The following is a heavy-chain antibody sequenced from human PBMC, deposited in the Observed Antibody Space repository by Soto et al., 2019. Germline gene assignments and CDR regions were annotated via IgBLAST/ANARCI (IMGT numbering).Heavy chain of an antibody. CDR1: GFICLTSG. V-gene: IGHV3-33*01. Sequence: QVQLVESGGGVVQPGSSLRLSCAASGFICLTSGRHWVRQAPGKGLEWGAVIWYDGSNKDYADPVKGRLTTSRDNSNNTLYMQMNSLRVEDTAVYYCAGAVGPFDYWGQGALVIFSS. CDR3: AGAVGPFDY. CDR2: IWYDGSNK. J-gene: IGHJ4*02. D-gene: IGHD1-26*01.